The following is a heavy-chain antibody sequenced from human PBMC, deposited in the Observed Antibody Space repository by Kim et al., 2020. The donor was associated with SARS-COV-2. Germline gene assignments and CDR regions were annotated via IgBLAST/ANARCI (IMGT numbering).Heavy chain of an antibody. CDR2: IYYSGST. D-gene: IGHD2-15*01. CDR3: ATVRNRSLLRGVGATADY. J-gene: IGHJ4*02. V-gene: IGHV4-61*01. Sequence: SETLSLTCTVSGGSVSSGSYYWSWIRQPPGKGLEWIGYIYYSGSTNYNPSLKSRVTISVDTSKNQFSLKLSSVTAADTAVYYCATVRNRSLLRGVGATADYWGQGTLVTVSS. CDR1: GGSVSSGSYY.